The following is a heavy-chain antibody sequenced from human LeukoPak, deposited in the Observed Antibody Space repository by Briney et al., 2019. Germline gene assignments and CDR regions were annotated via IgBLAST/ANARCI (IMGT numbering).Heavy chain of an antibody. D-gene: IGHD1-26*01. V-gene: IGHV4-59*01. Sequence: PSETLSLTCTVSGGSISSYYWSWIRQPPGKGLEWIGYIYYSGSTNYSPSLKSRVTISVDTSKNQFSLKLSSVTAADTAVYYCARGMTRPTDYMDVWGKGTTVTVSS. J-gene: IGHJ6*03. CDR1: GGSISSYY. CDR2: IYYSGST. CDR3: ARGMTRPTDYMDV.